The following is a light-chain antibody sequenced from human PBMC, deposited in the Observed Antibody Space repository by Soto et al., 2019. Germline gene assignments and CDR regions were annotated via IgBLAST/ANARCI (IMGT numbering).Light chain of an antibody. Sequence: EIALTQSPGTLSLSPGERGTLSCRASQNLGTLYLAWFQQKSGQAPRLLIYSASRRATGIPDRFTGSGSGAYFTLTINRVEPEDFYVYFCQQYAGSHRTLAQGTKVDIK. V-gene: IGKV3-20*01. CDR1: QNLGTLY. J-gene: IGKJ1*01. CDR2: SAS. CDR3: QQYAGSHRT.